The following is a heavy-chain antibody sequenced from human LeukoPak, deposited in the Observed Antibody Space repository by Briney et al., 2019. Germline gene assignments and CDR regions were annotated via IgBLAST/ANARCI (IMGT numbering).Heavy chain of an antibody. CDR1: GVSISGSTYF. CDR3: ARTGFLGTSDHDSLDR. CDR2: TFESGSP. V-gene: IGHV4-39*01. J-gene: IGHJ3*01. Sequence: SETLSLTCTVSGVSISGSTYFWGCIRQPPGKGLEWFGSTFESGSPYYNPSLKSRVTITVDTSRNQFSLKLTSVTASDTAVYYCARTGFLGTSDHDSLDRWGQGTKVTVPS. D-gene: IGHD1-7*01.